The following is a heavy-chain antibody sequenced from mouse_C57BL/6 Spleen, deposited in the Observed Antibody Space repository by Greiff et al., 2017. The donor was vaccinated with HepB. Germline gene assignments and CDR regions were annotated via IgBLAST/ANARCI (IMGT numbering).Heavy chain of an antibody. CDR3: ARRTFYWYFDV. CDR1: GYTFTSYW. Sequence: QVQLQQPGAELVRPGSSVKLSCKASGYTFTSYWMEWVKQRPGQGLEWIGNIYPYDSETHYNQKFKDKATLTVDKSSSTAYMQLSSLTSEDSAVYSCARRTFYWYFDVWGTGTTVTVSS. V-gene: IGHV1-61*01. J-gene: IGHJ1*03. CDR2: IYPYDSET.